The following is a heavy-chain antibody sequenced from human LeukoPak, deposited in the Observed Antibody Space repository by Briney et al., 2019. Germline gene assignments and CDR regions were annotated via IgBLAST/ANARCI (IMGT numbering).Heavy chain of an antibody. CDR1: GFSFSTYG. CDR3: AKALGPSSWSRPFDN. Sequence: QPGGSLRLSCAASGFSFSTYGMHWVRQAPGKGLEWVAVMSYDGSSQYYGDSVKGRFTISRDNSNNTLYLQMNNLRSEDTALYYCAKALGPSSWSRPFDNWGQGTLVTVSS. V-gene: IGHV3-30*18. J-gene: IGHJ4*02. CDR2: MSYDGSSQ. D-gene: IGHD6-13*01.